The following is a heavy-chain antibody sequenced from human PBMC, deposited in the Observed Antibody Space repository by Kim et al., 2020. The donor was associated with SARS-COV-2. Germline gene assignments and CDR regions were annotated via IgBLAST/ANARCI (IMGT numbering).Heavy chain of an antibody. CDR1: GFTFSSYS. J-gene: IGHJ3*02. D-gene: IGHD6-13*01. Sequence: GGSLRLSCAASGFTFSSYSMNWVRQAPGKGLEWVSSISSSSSYIYYADSVKGRFTISRDNAKNSLYLQMNSLRAEDTAVYYCAREGSRGAAAGIAFDIWGQGTMVTVSS. V-gene: IGHV3-21*01. CDR2: ISSSSSYI. CDR3: AREGSRGAAAGIAFDI.